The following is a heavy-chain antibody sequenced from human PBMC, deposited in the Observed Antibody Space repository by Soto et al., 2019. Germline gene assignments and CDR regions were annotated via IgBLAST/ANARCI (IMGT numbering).Heavy chain of an antibody. J-gene: IGHJ6*02. D-gene: IGHD6-19*01. CDR3: ARDRKIAVAGTSNYFYYGLDV. CDR2: ISGSSTYI. CDR1: GFIVTSYT. V-gene: IGHV3-21*01. Sequence: EEQLVESGGGLVKPGGSLRLSCAASGFIVTSYTVNWVRQAPGKGLEWVSSISGSSTYIYYADSVKGRFTISRDNAKNSLSLQLNSLRAEDTAVYYCARDRKIAVAGTSNYFYYGLDVWGQGTTVTVSS.